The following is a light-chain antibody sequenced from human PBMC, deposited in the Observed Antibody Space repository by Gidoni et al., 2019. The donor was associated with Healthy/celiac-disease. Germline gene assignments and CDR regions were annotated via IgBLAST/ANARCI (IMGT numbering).Light chain of an antibody. J-gene: IGKJ1*01. V-gene: IGKV4-1*01. CDR2: WAS. CDR1: QSVLYSSNKKNY. CDR3: QQYYSTPPWT. Sequence: DIVMTQSPDSLAVSLGERATIKCKSSQSVLYSSNKKNYLAWYQQKPGQPPKLLIYWASTRESGVTERFSGSGSGTDFTLTISSLQAEDVAVYYCQQYYSTPPWTFGQGTKVEI.